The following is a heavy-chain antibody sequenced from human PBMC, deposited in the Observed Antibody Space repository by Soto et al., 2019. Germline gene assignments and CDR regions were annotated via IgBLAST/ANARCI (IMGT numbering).Heavy chain of an antibody. CDR3: ARLRAGYYGSGSRGAYYYYYMDV. D-gene: IGHD3-10*01. Sequence: PSETLSLTCTVSGGSISSSSYYWGWIRQPPGKGLEWIGSIYYSGSTYYNPSLKSRVTISVDTSKNQFSLKLSSVTAADTAVYYCARLRAGYYGSGSRGAYYYYYMDVWGKGTTVTVSS. CDR1: GGSISSSSYY. V-gene: IGHV4-39*01. CDR2: IYYSGST. J-gene: IGHJ6*03.